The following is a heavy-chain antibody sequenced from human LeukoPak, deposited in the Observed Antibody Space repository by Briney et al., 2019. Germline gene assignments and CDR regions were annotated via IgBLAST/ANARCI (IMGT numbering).Heavy chain of an antibody. V-gene: IGHV4-59*01. Sequence: PSETLSLTCSVSGGSISGYYWSWIRQPPGKGLEWIGYIHNTGRTNYNPSLKSRISISVDTSKNQFSLKLSSVTAADTAVYYCARKKGGCSGDNCPLGYWGQGTLVTVSS. CDR1: GGSISGYY. D-gene: IGHD2-15*01. CDR3: ARKKGGCSGDNCPLGY. J-gene: IGHJ4*02. CDR2: IHNTGRT.